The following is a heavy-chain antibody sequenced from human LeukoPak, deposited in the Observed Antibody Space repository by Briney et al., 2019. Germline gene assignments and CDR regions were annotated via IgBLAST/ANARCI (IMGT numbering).Heavy chain of an antibody. V-gene: IGHV1-8*03. J-gene: IGHJ6*03. D-gene: IGHD2-2*01. CDR1: GYTFTSYD. CDR2: MNPNSGNT. Sequence: ASVKVSCKASGYTFTSYDINWVRQATGQGLEWMGWMNPNSGNTGYAQKFQGRVTITRNTSISTAYMELSSLRSEDTAVYYCARADYCSSTCCQGYYYYYMDVWGKGTTVTVSS. CDR3: ARADYCSSTCCQGYYYYYMDV.